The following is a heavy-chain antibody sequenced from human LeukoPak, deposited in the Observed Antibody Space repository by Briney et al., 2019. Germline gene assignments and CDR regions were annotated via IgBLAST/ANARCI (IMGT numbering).Heavy chain of an antibody. J-gene: IGHJ3*02. CDR1: GGSISSGGYY. CDR3: ARDEAGGAFDI. Sequence: SETLSLTCTVSGGSISSGGYYWSWIRQHPGKGLEWIGYIYHSGSTYYNPSLKSRVTISVDRSKNQFSLKLSSVTAADTAVYYCARDEAGGAFDIWGQGTMVTVSS. V-gene: IGHV4-30-2*01. D-gene: IGHD2-15*01. CDR2: IYHSGST.